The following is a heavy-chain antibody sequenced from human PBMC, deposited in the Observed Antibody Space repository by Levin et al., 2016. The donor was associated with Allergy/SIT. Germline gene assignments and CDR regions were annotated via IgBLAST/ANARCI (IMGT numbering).Heavy chain of an antibody. J-gene: IGHJ5*02. CDR2: IHHSGST. CDR3: ARGFYSPFLDL. Sequence: LRLSCTVSETSISGRRFSWNWIRQPLGKGLEWIGYIHHSGSTYYNPSLESRVLISADKSKNQFSLRLNSVTTADTAVYFCARGFYSPFLDLWGQGILVAVSS. CDR1: ETSISGRRFS. D-gene: IGHD2/OR15-2a*01. V-gene: IGHV4-30-2*01.